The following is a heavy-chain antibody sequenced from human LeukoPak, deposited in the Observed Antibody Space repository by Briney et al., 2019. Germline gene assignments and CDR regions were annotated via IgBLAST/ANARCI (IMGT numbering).Heavy chain of an antibody. CDR3: ASRPFLYGFRTYFDN. V-gene: IGHV4-34*01. CDR1: GGSFSAFH. CDR2: MKQSGTP. D-gene: IGHD3-10*01. J-gene: IGHJ4*02. Sequence: SETLSLTCAVYGGSFSAFHWNWIRQSPAKGLEWLGEMKQSGTPRYNPSLQSRVTISVDKSKNQFSLDVRSVTAADTAVYYCASRPFLYGFRTYFDNWAQGTLVTVSS.